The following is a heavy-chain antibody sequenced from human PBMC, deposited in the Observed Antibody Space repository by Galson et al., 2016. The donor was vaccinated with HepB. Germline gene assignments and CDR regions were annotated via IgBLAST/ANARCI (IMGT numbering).Heavy chain of an antibody. CDR1: GLTFSRYG. CDR2: IWYDGSIK. J-gene: IGHJ4*02. CDR3: ARGSLGYTYAKKGSLDF. V-gene: IGHV3-33*01. D-gene: IGHD5-18*01. Sequence: SLRLSCAASGLTFSRYGMHWVRQAPGKGLEWVAVIWYDGSIKYYADSVEGRFTVSRDNAKKTLFLQMHSLTAEDSAVYYCARGSLGYTYAKKGSLDFWGQGSLVIVSS.